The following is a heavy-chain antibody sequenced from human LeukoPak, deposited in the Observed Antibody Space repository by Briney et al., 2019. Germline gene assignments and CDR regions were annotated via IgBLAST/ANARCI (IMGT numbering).Heavy chain of an antibody. V-gene: IGHV1-18*01. CDR1: GGTFSSYA. CDR3: ARERGGGKQLVYFDY. D-gene: IGHD6-6*01. Sequence: ASVKVSCKASGGTFSSYAISWVRQAPGQGLEWMGWISAYNGNTNYAQKLQGRVTMTTDTSTSTAYMELRSLRSDDTAVYYCARERGGGKQLVYFDYWGQGTLVTVSS. J-gene: IGHJ4*02. CDR2: ISAYNGNT.